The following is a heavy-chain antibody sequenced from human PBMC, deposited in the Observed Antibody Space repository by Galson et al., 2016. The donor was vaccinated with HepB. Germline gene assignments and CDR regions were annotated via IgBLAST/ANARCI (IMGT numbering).Heavy chain of an antibody. V-gene: IGHV5-10-1*01. CDR1: GYTFASYW. Sequence: QSGAEVKKPGESLRISCKGSGYTFASYWINWVRQMPGKGLEWMGRIDPSDSQSDYSPPFQGHVTISTDKSISTAYLQWSSLKASDTAMYYCARRDWNYDGGPPDYWGQGALVTGSS. J-gene: IGHJ4*02. CDR3: ARRDWNYDGGPPDY. D-gene: IGHD1-7*01. CDR2: IDPSDSQS.